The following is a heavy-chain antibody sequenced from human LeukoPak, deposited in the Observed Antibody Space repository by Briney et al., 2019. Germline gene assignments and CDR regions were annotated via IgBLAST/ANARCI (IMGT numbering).Heavy chain of an antibody. J-gene: IGHJ4*02. D-gene: IGHD1-1*01. CDR1: GGSISSYY. Sequence: SETLSLTCTVSGGSISSYYWSWIRQPPGKGLEWIGYIYYSGSTNYNPSLKSRVTISVDTSKNQFSLKLSSVTAADTAVYYCAGRTDYFDYWGQGTLVAVSS. CDR3: AGRTDYFDY. V-gene: IGHV4-59*01. CDR2: IYYSGST.